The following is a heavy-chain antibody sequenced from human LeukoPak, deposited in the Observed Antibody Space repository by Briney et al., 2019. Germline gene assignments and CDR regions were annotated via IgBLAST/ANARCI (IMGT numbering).Heavy chain of an antibody. Sequence: PSETLSLTCTVSGGSISSSSYYWGWIRQPPGKGLEWIGSIYYSGSTYYNPSLKSRVTISVDTSKNQFSLKLSSVTAADTAVYYCARHEGSPGDYYDSSGYYYGFDYWGQGTLVTVSS. V-gene: IGHV4-39*01. CDR3: ARHEGSPGDYYDSSGYYYGFDY. D-gene: IGHD3-22*01. CDR2: IYYSGST. J-gene: IGHJ4*02. CDR1: GGSISSSSYY.